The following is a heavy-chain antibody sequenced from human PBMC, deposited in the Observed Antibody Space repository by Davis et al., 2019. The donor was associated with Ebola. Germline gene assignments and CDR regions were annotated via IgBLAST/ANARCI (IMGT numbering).Heavy chain of an antibody. D-gene: IGHD5-12*01. CDR3: ERDLVATTGDY. V-gene: IGHV1-3*01. CDR1: RFTLTKYA. J-gene: IGHJ4*02. Sequence: SVPVSCMASRFTLTKYALHWVRQAPGQRLEWMGWVHGGNGNTKYSQRFQGTVTITADKSTSTAYMELSSLRAEDTAVYYCERDLVATTGDYWGQGTLVTVSS. CDR2: VHGGNGNT.